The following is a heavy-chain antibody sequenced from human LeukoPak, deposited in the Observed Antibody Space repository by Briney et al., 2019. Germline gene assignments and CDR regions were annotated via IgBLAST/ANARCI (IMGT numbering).Heavy chain of an antibody. CDR2: IYSGGST. CDR3: ASASNGDPRYYYYMDV. D-gene: IGHD7-27*01. CDR1: GITVSSKY. Sequence: GGSLRLSCAASGITVSSKYMSWVRQAPGKGLEWVSVIYSGGSTYYADSVKGRFTISRDNSKNTLYLQMNSLRAEDTAVYYCASASNGDPRYYYYMDVWGKGTTVTVSS. J-gene: IGHJ6*03. V-gene: IGHV3-53*01.